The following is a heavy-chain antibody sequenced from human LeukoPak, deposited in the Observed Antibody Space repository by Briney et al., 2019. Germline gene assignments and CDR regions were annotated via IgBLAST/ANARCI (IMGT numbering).Heavy chain of an antibody. CDR3: ARVGSGCTREDNFDI. CDR2: IGSSGSHI. V-gene: IGHV3-21*01. CDR1: GFTFSSYS. Sequence: PGGSLRLSCAASGFTFSSYSMNWVRQTPGKGLEWVSSIGSSGSHIYYADSVKGRFTISRDNAKNSLYLQMNSLRAEDTAVYYCARVGSGCTREDNFDIWGQGTMVTVSS. J-gene: IGHJ3*02. D-gene: IGHD1-26*01.